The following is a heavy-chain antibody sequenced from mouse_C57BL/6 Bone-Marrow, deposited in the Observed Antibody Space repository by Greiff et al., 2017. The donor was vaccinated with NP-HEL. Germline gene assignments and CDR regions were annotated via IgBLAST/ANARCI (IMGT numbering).Heavy chain of an antibody. D-gene: IGHD2-4*01. CDR2: IRNKANGYTT. J-gene: IGHJ4*01. CDR1: GFTFTDYY. Sequence: EVQLQESGGGLVQPGGSLSLSCAASGFTFTDYYMSWVRQPPGKALEWLGFIRNKANGYTTEYSASVKGRFTISRDNSQSILYLQRNALRAEDSATYYCARSIYYDYADDPFYAMDYWGQGTSVTVSS. V-gene: IGHV7-3*01. CDR3: ARSIYYDYADDPFYAMDY.